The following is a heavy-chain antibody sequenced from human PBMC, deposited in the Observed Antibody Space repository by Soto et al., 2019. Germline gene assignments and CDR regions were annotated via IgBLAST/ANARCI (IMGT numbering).Heavy chain of an antibody. J-gene: IGHJ3*02. CDR1: GFTFSSYW. CDR2: INSDGSST. CDR3: ARDFPGNAFDI. Sequence: GGPLSLSCAASGFTFSSYWIHWVRQAPGKGLVWVSRINSDGSSTSYADSVKGRFTISRDNAKNTLYLQMNSLRAEDTAVYYCARDFPGNAFDIWGQGTMVTVSS. D-gene: IGHD1-26*01. V-gene: IGHV3-74*01.